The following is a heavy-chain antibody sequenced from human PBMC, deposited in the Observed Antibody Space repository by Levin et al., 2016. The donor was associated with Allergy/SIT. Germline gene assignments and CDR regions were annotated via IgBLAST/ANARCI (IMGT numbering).Heavy chain of an antibody. D-gene: IGHD5-12*01. CDR2: IYPGDSDL. CDR3: ARHQSGYIAAKRSLFAMDV. Sequence: KVSCKGSGYSFTNYWVTWVRQMPGKGLEWMGIIYPGDSDLRYSPSFQGQVTISADKSTNTAYLQWSGLKASDTAIYYCARHQSGYIAAKRSLFAMDVWGQGTSVTVSS. CDR1: GYSFTNYW. V-gene: IGHV5-51*01. J-gene: IGHJ6*02.